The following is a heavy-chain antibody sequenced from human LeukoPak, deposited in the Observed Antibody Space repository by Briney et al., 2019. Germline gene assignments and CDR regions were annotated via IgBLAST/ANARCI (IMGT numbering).Heavy chain of an antibody. CDR2: IWYDGSNE. V-gene: IGHV3-33*01. D-gene: IGHD6-19*01. Sequence: PGSSLRLSCAASGFTFSSYAMHWVRQAPGKGLEWVAVIWYDGSNENYADSVKGRFTISRDNSKNTLFLQMNSLRAEDTAVYYCARVPYSSAWYLDYWGQGTLVTVSS. J-gene: IGHJ4*02. CDR3: ARVPYSSAWYLDY. CDR1: GFTFSSYA.